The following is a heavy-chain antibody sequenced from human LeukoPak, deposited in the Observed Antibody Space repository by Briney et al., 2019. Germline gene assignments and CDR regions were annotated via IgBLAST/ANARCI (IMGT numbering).Heavy chain of an antibody. V-gene: IGHV1-2*06. CDR1: GYTFTGYY. CDR2: INPNSGGT. Sequence: ASVKVSFKASGYTFTGYYMHWVRQAPGQGLEWMGRINPNSGGTNYAQKFQGRVTMTRDTSISTAYMELSRLRSDDTAVYYCARVHTYFAFWNPPFDYWSQGTLVTVSS. D-gene: IGHD3-3*01. J-gene: IGHJ4*02. CDR3: ARVHTYFAFWNPPFDY.